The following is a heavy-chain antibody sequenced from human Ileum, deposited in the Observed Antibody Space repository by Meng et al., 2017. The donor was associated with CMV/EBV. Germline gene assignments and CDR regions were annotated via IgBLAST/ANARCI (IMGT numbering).Heavy chain of an antibody. J-gene: IGHJ4*02. CDR1: GYTFTSNN. CDR3: ARDGLNERYFDY. Sequence: CKASGYTFTSNNLIWVRQAPGQGPEWMGWINTNTGKPTYARDFTGRFVFSLDTSVSTAYLQISGLKAEDTAVYYCARDGLNERYFDYWGQGTLVTVSS. V-gene: IGHV7-4-1*02. CDR2: INTNTGKP.